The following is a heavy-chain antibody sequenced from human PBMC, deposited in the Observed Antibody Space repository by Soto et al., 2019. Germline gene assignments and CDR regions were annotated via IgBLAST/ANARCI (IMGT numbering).Heavy chain of an antibody. J-gene: IGHJ4*01. Sequence: EVQLVESGGGLVQPGGSRRLSCAASGFTVSSNYMSWVRQAPGKGLEWVSVIYISGTTYYADSVKGRFTISRDNSKNTLYLQMNSLRVEDTAVHYCARDKGYSFTFSFDYWGQGALVTVSS. D-gene: IGHD5-18*01. CDR2: IYISGTT. V-gene: IGHV3-66*01. CDR1: GFTVSSNY. CDR3: ARDKGYSFTFSFDY.